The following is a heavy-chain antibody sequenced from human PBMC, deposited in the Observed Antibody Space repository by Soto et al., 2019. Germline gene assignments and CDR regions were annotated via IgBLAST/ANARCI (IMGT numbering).Heavy chain of an antibody. D-gene: IGHD3-10*01. J-gene: IGHJ4*02. CDR2: INSDGSST. CDR1: GFTFSSYW. CDR3: ARVVVRGVEFDY. V-gene: IGHV3-74*01. Sequence: GGSLRLSCAASGFTFSSYWMHWVRQAPGKGLVWVSRINSDGSSTSYADSVKGRFTISRDNAKNTLYLQMNSLRAEDTAVYYCARVVVRGVEFDYWGQGTLVTVSS.